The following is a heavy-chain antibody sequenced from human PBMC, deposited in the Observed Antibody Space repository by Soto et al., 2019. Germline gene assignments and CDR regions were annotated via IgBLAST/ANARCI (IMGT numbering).Heavy chain of an antibody. Sequence: DVQLLESGGGLVQPGGSLRLSCLFSGFNFNYAIIWVRQAPGKGQEWVSGITGGGSTQYAASVKGRFTISGDNSKKTVALQMNSLRVEDTAMYYCARDAVYNDGLWLASDWGQGTQVTVS. J-gene: IGHJ4*02. D-gene: IGHD2-21*01. CDR2: ITGGGST. CDR1: GFNFNYA. CDR3: ARDAVYNDGLWLASD. V-gene: IGHV3-23*01.